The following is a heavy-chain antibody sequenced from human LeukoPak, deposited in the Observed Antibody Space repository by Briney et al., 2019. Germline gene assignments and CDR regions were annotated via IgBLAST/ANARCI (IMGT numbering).Heavy chain of an antibody. J-gene: IGHJ3*02. CDR1: GFTFSSYS. Sequence: GGSLRLSCSASGFTFSSYSMHSVRQAPGKGLEYVSRISINGGSTDYADSVKGRFTISRDNSKNTVYLQMSRLRAEDTGVYYCVKESRVVRGVIMDAFDMWGQGTMVTVSS. CDR2: ISINGGST. V-gene: IGHV3-64D*06. D-gene: IGHD3-10*01. CDR3: VKESRVVRGVIMDAFDM.